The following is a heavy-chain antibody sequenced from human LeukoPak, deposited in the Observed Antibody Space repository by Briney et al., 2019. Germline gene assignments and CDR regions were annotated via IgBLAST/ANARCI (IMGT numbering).Heavy chain of an antibody. CDR2: IFSDGSGA. D-gene: IGHD6-19*01. CDR3: ARRNSGWPYFDY. V-gene: IGHV3-74*01. CDR1: GFTFSSHW. Sequence: GRSLRLSCAASGFTFSSHWMHWVRQAPGKGLVWVSRIFSDGSGATYADSVKGRFTISRDNAKNTLYLEMNSLRAEDTAVYYCARRNSGWPYFDYWGQGTLVTVSS. J-gene: IGHJ4*02.